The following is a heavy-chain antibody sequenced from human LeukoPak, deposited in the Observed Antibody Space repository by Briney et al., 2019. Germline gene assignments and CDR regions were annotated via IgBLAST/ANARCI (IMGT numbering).Heavy chain of an antibody. CDR1: GFTISGHA. J-gene: IGHJ4*02. D-gene: IGHD4-23*01. CDR2: TVAGYSET. V-gene: IGHV3-23*01. CDR3: VKDFCRGGNCPFPFFDS. Sequence: GGSLRLSCVASGFTISGHAMSWVRQAPAKGLEWVSITVAGYSETHYADSVRGRFTISRDDSSNTLSLEMNSLRADDTGTYYCVKDFCRGGNCPFPFFDSWGQGTVVTISS.